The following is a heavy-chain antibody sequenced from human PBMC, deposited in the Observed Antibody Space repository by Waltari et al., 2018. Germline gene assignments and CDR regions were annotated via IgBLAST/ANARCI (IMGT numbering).Heavy chain of an antibody. CDR1: GFTFSTYW. CDR3: ARDYGMDV. CDR2: INTDGSST. J-gene: IGHJ6*02. V-gene: IGHV3-74*01. Sequence: EVQLVESGGGLVQPGGSLRLSCAASGFTFSTYWMNWVRQAPGKGLVWGARINTDGSSTSYADSVKGRFTISRDNARNTLYLQMSSLRVEDTAVYYCARDYGMDVWGQGTTVTVSS.